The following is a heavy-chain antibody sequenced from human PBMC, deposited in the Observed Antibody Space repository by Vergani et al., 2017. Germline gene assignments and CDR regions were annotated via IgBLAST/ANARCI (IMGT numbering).Heavy chain of an antibody. V-gene: IGHV2-5*01. Sequence: QITLKESGPTLVNPTQTLTLTCTFSGFSLSTSGVGVGWIRQPPGKALEWLALIYWNDDKRYSPSLKSRLTITKDTSKNQVVLTMTNMDPVDTATYYCAHRPAASYYYGSGSPKGGLDPWGQGTLVTVSS. CDR1: GFSLSTSGVG. J-gene: IGHJ5*02. D-gene: IGHD3-10*01. CDR3: AHRPAASYYYGSGSPKGGLDP. CDR2: IYWNDDK.